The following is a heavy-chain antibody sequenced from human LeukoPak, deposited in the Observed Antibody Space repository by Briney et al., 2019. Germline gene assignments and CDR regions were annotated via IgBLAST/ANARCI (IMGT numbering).Heavy chain of an antibody. Sequence: SETLSLTCAVYGGSFSGYYWSWIRQPPGKGLEWIGEINHSGSTNYNPSLKSRVTISVDTSKNQFSLKLSSVTAADTAVYYCARLARLRNWFGPWGQGTLVTVSS. CDR3: ARLARLRNWFGP. J-gene: IGHJ5*02. CDR2: INHSGST. V-gene: IGHV4-34*01. D-gene: IGHD3-16*01. CDR1: GGSFSGYY.